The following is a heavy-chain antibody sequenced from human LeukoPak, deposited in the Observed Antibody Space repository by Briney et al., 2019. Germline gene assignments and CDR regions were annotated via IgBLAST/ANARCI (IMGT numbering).Heavy chain of an antibody. CDR1: GFTFSNYA. D-gene: IGHD3-22*01. J-gene: IGHJ4*02. Sequence: PGRSLRLSCAASGFTFSNYAMHWVRQAPGKGLEWVAVISYDGSNKYYADSVKGRFTISRDNSKNTLYLQMNSLRAEDTAVYYCARDYYYDSSGYYYAKHFDYWGQGTLVTVSS. CDR2: ISYDGSNK. CDR3: ARDYYYDSSGYYYAKHFDY. V-gene: IGHV3-30*19.